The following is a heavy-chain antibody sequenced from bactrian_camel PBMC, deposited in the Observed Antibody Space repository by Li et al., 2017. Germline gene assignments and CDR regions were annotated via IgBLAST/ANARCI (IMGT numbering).Heavy chain of an antibody. V-gene: IGHV3S37*01. CDR2: IDSSGYTT. D-gene: IGHD7*01. J-gene: IGHJ7*01. Sequence: HVQLVESGGGLVQPGGSLRLSCAASGFTFSAYAMRWVRRAPGKGLEWVADIDSSGYTTHYASFVKGRFTISRDDARSTLYLQLNSLSIEDTAMYYCAKSFRAVATYYAMDYRGKGTQVTVS. CDR1: GFTFSAYA.